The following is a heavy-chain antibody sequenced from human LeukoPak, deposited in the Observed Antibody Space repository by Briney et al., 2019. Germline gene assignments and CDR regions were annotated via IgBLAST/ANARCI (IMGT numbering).Heavy chain of an antibody. D-gene: IGHD5-24*01. J-gene: IGHJ4*02. CDR1: GFTFSSYA. CDR2: ISYDGSNK. V-gene: IGHV3-30-3*01. Sequence: GGSLRLSCAASGFTFSSYAMEWVRQAPGKGLEWVAVISYDGSNKYYADSVKGRFTISRDNSKNTLYVQMNSLRAEDTAVYYCARGRDGYNWIDYWGQGTLVTVSS. CDR3: ARGRDGYNWIDY.